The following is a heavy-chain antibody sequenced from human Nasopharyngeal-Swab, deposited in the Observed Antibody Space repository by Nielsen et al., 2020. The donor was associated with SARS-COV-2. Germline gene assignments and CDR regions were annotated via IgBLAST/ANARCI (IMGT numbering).Heavy chain of an antibody. CDR1: GFTFDDYA. CDR2: ISWNSGSI. V-gene: IGHV3-9*01. Sequence: SLKISCAASGFTFDDYAMHWVRLAPGKGLEWVSGISWNSGSIGYADSVKGRFTISRDNAKNSLYLQMNSLRAEDTALYYCASSINYDSSGYYDYWGQGTLVTVSS. J-gene: IGHJ4*02. CDR3: ASSINYDSSGYYDY. D-gene: IGHD3-22*01.